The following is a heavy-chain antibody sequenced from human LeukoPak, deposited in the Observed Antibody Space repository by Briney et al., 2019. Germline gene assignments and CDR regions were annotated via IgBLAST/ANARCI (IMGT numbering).Heavy chain of an antibody. CDR2: ISSSSSYI. D-gene: IGHD6-19*01. J-gene: IGHJ4*02. CDR1: GFTFSSYA. CDR3: ARDLAGSFDY. Sequence: PGGSLRLSCAASGFTFSSYAMSWVRQAPGKGLEWVSSISSSSSYIYYADSVKGRFTISRDNAKNSLYLQMNSLRAEDTAVYYCARDLAGSFDYWGQGTLVTVSS. V-gene: IGHV3-21*01.